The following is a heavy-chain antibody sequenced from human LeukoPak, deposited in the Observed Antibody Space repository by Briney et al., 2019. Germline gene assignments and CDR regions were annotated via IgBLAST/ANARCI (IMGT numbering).Heavy chain of an antibody. CDR1: GYTFSGYY. J-gene: IGHJ4*02. CDR3: ASPYSSGWYVLDY. V-gene: IGHV1-2*02. CDR2: INPNNGVT. D-gene: IGHD6-19*01. Sequence: AASVKVSFKASGYTFSGYYMHWVRQAPGQGLEWMGWINPNNGVTNSAQKFQGRVTMTRDTSISTAYMELSRLRSDDTAVYYCASPYSSGWYVLDYWGQGTLVTVSS.